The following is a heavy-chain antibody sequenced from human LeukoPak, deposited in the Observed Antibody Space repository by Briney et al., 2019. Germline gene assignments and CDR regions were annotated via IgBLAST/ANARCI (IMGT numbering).Heavy chain of an antibody. J-gene: IGHJ4*02. V-gene: IGHV1-18*01. CDR2: ISAYNGNT. CDR1: GYTFTSYG. D-gene: IGHD5-18*01. Sequence: ASVKVSCKASGYTFTSYGISWVRQAPGQGLEWMGWISAYNGNTNYAQKLQGRVTMTTDTSPSTAYMELGSLRSDDTAVYYCARAFRGYSYGYGLDYWGQGTLVTVSS. CDR3: ARAFRGYSYGYGLDY.